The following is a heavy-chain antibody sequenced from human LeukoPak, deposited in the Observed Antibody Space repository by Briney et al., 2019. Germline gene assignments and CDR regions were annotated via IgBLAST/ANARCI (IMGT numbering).Heavy chain of an antibody. CDR2: IHPSGTM. V-gene: IGHV4-38-2*02. D-gene: IGHD1-1*01. CDR3: AREAERRVVN. J-gene: IGHJ4*02. CDR1: GFSISSGYY. Sequence: SETLSLTCVVSGFSISSGYYWGWIRQPPGKGLEWIGNIHPSGTMFHNPSLNSRVTMYIDTSKNQVSLKLGSVTAADTAVYYCAREAERRVVNWGQGTLVTVSS.